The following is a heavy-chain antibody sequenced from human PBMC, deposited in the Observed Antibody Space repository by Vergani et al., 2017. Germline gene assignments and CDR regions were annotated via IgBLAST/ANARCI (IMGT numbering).Heavy chain of an antibody. Sequence: QFQLVQSGAEVKKPGSSVKVSCKASVGTFSSYAISWVRQAPGQGLEWMGRIIPIFGTANYAQKFQGRVTITADESTSTAYMELSSLRSEDTAVYYCARERVVVPAAKNWNWFDPWGQGTLVTVSS. CDR3: ARERVVVPAAKNWNWFDP. CDR1: VGTFSSYA. V-gene: IGHV1-69*13. CDR2: IIPIFGTA. J-gene: IGHJ5*02. D-gene: IGHD2-2*01.